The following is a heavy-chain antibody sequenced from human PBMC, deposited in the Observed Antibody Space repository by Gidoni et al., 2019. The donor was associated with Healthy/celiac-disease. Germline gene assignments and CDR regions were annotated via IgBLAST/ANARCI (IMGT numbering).Heavy chain of an antibody. D-gene: IGHD3-10*01. Sequence: QVQLQQWGAGLLKPSETLSLTCAVYGGSFSGYYWSWIRQPPGKGLEWIGEINHSGSTNYNPSLKSRVTISVDTSKNQFSLKLSSVTAADTAVYYCARVGRGVVRGPWTGRYYFDYWGQGTLVTVSS. CDR1: GGSFSGYY. CDR2: INHSGST. CDR3: ARVGRGVVRGPWTGRYYFDY. V-gene: IGHV4-34*01. J-gene: IGHJ4*02.